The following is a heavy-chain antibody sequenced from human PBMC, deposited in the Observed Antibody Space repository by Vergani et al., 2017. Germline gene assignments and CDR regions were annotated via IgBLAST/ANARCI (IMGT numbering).Heavy chain of an antibody. V-gene: IGHV1-46*01. CDR1: GYTFTSYY. Sequence: QVQLVQSGAEVKKPGASVKVSCKASGYTFTSYYMHWVRQAPGQGLEWMGIINPSGGSTSYAQKFQGRVTMTRDTSTSTVYMELSSLRAEDTAVYYCAKELYGSGSYYKIPNWFDPWGQGTLVTVSS. D-gene: IGHD3-10*01. CDR3: AKELYGSGSYYKIPNWFDP. J-gene: IGHJ5*02. CDR2: INPSGGST.